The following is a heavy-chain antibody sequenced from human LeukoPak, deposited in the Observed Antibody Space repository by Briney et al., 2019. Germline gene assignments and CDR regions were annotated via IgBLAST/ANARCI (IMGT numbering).Heavy chain of an antibody. D-gene: IGHD2-2*01. Sequence: PGGSLRLSCAASGFTFNNAWMNWVRQAPGKGLEWVGHIKSKTDGGTTDYAAPVKGRFTISRDDSKNTVYLQMNSLKTEDTAVYYCTTVGYCEGTSCSGFDYWGQGTLVTVSS. CDR2: IKSKTDGGTT. J-gene: IGHJ4*02. CDR3: TTVGYCEGTSCSGFDY. CDR1: GFTFNNAW. V-gene: IGHV3-15*01.